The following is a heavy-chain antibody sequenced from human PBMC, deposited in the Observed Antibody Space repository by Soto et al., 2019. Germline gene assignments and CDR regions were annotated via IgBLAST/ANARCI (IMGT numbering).Heavy chain of an antibody. Sequence: GGSLRLSCAASGFTFSNAWMSWVRQAPGKGLEWVGRIKSKTDGGTTDYAAPVKGRFTISRDDSKNTLYLQMNSLKTEDTAVYYCIVGDFWSGYFDYCGQGTLVTVSS. CDR3: IVGDFWSGYFDY. D-gene: IGHD3-3*01. V-gene: IGHV3-15*01. CDR1: GFTFSNAW. CDR2: IKSKTDGGTT. J-gene: IGHJ4*02.